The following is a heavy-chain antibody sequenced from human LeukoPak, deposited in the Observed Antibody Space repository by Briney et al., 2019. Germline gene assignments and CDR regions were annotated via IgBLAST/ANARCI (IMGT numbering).Heavy chain of an antibody. CDR2: ISSSSNYI. Sequence: GGSLRLSCAASGLTFSSYSMNWVRQAPGKGQEWVSSISSSSNYIYYADSVKGRFTISRDNAKNSLYLQMNSLRAEDTAVYYCATVSSGWSKAYFDYWGQGTLVTVSS. CDR3: ATVSSGWSKAYFDY. D-gene: IGHD6-19*01. V-gene: IGHV3-21*01. CDR1: GLTFSSYS. J-gene: IGHJ4*02.